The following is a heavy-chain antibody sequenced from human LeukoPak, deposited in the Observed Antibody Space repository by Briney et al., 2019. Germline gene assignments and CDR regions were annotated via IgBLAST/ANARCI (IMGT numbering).Heavy chain of an antibody. CDR3: ARVGKGSYPRNYFDY. V-gene: IGHV5-51*01. CDR1: GYDFTDCW. D-gene: IGHD1-26*01. CDR2: IYAGDSET. Sequence: GESLKISCEGSGYDFTDCWIAWVRQLPGKGLEYMGIIYAGDSETRYSPSFQGQVTMSVDKSISIAYLQWSGLKASDTAMYYCARVGKGSYPRNYFDYWGQGTLVTVSS. J-gene: IGHJ4*02.